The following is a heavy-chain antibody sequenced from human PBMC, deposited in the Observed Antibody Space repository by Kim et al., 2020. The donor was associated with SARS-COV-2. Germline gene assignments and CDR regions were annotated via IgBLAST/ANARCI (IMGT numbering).Heavy chain of an antibody. V-gene: IGHV4-59*01. Sequence: SETLSLTCTVSGGSISSYYWSWIRQPPGKGLEWIGYIYYSGSTNYNPSLKSRVTISVDTSKNQFSLKLSSVTAADTAVYYCARERVDYGDYGRVGGYYYGMYVCGHGTTVTVSS. CDR2: IYYSGST. CDR1: GGSISSYY. D-gene: IGHD4-17*01. CDR3: ARERVDYGDYGRVGGYYYGMYV. J-gene: IGHJ6*02.